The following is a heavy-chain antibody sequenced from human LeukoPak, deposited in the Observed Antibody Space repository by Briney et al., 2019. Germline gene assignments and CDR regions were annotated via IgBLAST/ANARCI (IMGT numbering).Heavy chain of an antibody. V-gene: IGHV4-39*01. D-gene: IGHD1-26*01. CDR3: AKSGGSGLIDY. J-gene: IGHJ4*02. CDR2: IYETGST. Sequence: SETLSLTCSVSGGSLSSSSYYWGWIRQPPGRGLEWIGNIYETGSTNYNPSLKSRVTIYIDTSKNQFSLNLSSVTAADTAVYYCAKSGGSGLIDYWGQGTLVTVSS. CDR1: GGSLSSSSYY.